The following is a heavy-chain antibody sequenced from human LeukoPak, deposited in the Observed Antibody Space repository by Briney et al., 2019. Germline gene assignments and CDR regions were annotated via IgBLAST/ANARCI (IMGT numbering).Heavy chain of an antibody. Sequence: KPGGSLRLSCAASGFTFSNYAMSWVRQAPGKGLEWVSSISGSGGFTYYADSVKGRFTISRDNSKNTLYLQMNSLRAEDTAVYSCAKGKNYGDYAAFDIWGQGTMVTVSS. CDR1: GFTFSNYA. CDR2: ISGSGGFT. CDR3: AKGKNYGDYAAFDI. D-gene: IGHD4-17*01. J-gene: IGHJ3*02. V-gene: IGHV3-23*01.